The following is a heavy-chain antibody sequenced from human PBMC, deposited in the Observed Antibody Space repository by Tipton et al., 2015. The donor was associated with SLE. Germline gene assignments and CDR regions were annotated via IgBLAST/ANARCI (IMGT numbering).Heavy chain of an antibody. CDR1: NGSISSGSYY. Sequence: TLSLTCTVSNGSISSGSYYWSWIRQPAGKGLEWIGRIYTSGSTNYNPSLKSRVTISVDTSKNQFSLKLSSVTAADTAVYYCARDRRGWYFDLWGRGTLVTVSS. V-gene: IGHV4-61*02. CDR3: ARDRRGWYFDL. CDR2: IYTSGST. J-gene: IGHJ2*01. D-gene: IGHD3-10*01.